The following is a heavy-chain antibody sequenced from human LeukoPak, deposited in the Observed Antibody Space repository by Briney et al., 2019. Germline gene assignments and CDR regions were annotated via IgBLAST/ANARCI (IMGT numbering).Heavy chain of an antibody. Sequence: GSSVKVSCKASGGTFSSYAISWVRQAPGQGLEWMGRIIPILGIANYAQKFQGRVTITADKSTSTAYMELSSLRSEDTAVYYCARTFYDTLDSDAFDFWGQGTMVIVSS. D-gene: IGHD2/OR15-2a*01. CDR3: ARTFYDTLDSDAFDF. CDR1: GGTFSSYA. J-gene: IGHJ3*01. CDR2: IIPILGIA. V-gene: IGHV1-69*04.